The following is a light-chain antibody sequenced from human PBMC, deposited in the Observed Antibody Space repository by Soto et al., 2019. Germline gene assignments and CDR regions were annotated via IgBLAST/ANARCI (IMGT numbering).Light chain of an antibody. Sequence: EIVLTQSPATLSLSPGERATLSCRASQSVSSSLGWYQQIPGQAPRLLIYDASNRATGIPARFSGSGSGTDVTLTISSLESEDFAVYYCQQRSNWPRTFGQGTKLDI. V-gene: IGKV3-11*01. CDR3: QQRSNWPRT. J-gene: IGKJ2*01. CDR2: DAS. CDR1: QSVSSS.